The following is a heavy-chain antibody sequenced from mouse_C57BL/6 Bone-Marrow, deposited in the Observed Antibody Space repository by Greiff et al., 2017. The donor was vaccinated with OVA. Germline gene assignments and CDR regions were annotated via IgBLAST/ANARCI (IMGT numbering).Heavy chain of an antibody. CDR3: ARFPFYYYASMDY. V-gene: IGHV3-6*01. D-gene: IGHD1-1*01. Sequence: EVQRVESGPGLVKPSQSLSLTCSVTGYSITSGYYWNWIRQFPGNKLEWMGYISYDGSNNYNPSLKNRISITRDTSKNQFFLKLNSVTTEDTATYYCARFPFYYYASMDYWGQGTSVTVSS. CDR2: ISYDGSN. J-gene: IGHJ4*01. CDR1: GYSITSGYY.